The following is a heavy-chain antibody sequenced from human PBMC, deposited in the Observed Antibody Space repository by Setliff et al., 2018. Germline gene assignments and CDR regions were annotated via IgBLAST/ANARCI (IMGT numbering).Heavy chain of an antibody. D-gene: IGHD6-6*01. Sequence: SETLSLTCAVSGGSISSGGYSWSWIRQPPGKGPEWIGYIFHSGLTFYNPSLKSRVTISVDTSKNQFSLKLSSVTAADTAVYYCARLSSSLPDYWGQGTLVTVSS. CDR1: GGSISSGGYS. J-gene: IGHJ4*02. CDR2: IFHSGLT. CDR3: ARLSSSLPDY. V-gene: IGHV4-30-2*01.